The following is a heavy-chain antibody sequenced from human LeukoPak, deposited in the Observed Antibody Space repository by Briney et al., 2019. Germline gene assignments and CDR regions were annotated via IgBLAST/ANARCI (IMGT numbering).Heavy chain of an antibody. CDR3: AKTSAGIRGGYFDY. Sequence: GGSLRLSCAASGFTFSSYAMSWVRQAPGKGLEWVSLINDSGGNTYYADSVKGRFTISRDNSKNTLFLQMSSLRAEDTAVYYCAKTSAGIRGGYFDYWGQGTLVTGSS. V-gene: IGHV3-23*01. D-gene: IGHD3-10*01. CDR2: INDSGGNT. CDR1: GFTFSSYA. J-gene: IGHJ4*02.